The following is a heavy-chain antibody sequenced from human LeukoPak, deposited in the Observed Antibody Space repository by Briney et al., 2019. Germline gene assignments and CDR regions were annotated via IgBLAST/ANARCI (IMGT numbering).Heavy chain of an antibody. Sequence: GGSLRLSCAASGFTFSSHAMSWVRQAPGKGLYWFSAISGSGGSTYYADSVKGRFTISRDNSKNTLYLQMNSLRAEDTAVYYCAKVPRGFLEWFWGQGTLVTVSS. CDR2: ISGSGGST. J-gene: IGHJ4*02. D-gene: IGHD3-3*01. V-gene: IGHV3-23*01. CDR1: GFTFSSHA. CDR3: AKVPRGFLEWF.